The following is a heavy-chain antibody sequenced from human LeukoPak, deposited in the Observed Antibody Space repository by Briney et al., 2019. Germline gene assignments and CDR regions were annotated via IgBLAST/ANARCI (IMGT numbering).Heavy chain of an antibody. CDR3: ATLASITIFGVVIIIYGMDV. CDR1: GFTFSDYY. Sequence: GGSLRLSCAASGFTFSDYYMSWIRQAPGKGLEWVSYISSSGSTIYCADSVKGRFTISRDNAKNSLYLQMNSLRAEDTAVYYCATLASITIFGVVIIIYGMDVWGQGTTVTVSS. CDR2: ISSSGSTI. J-gene: IGHJ6*02. D-gene: IGHD3-3*01. V-gene: IGHV3-11*01.